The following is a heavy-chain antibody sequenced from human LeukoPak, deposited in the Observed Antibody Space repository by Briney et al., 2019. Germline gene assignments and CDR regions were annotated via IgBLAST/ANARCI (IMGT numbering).Heavy chain of an antibody. J-gene: IGHJ4*02. CDR3: ANRMTTSGSYYY. CDR2: ISGSGGST. V-gene: IGHV3-23*01. D-gene: IGHD1-26*01. CDR1: GFTFSSYG. Sequence: GGSLRLSCAASGFTFSSYGMHWVRQAPGKGLEWVSAISGSGGSTYYADSVKGRFTISRDNSKNTLYLQMNSLRAEDTAVYYCANRMTTSGSYYYWGQGTLVTVSS.